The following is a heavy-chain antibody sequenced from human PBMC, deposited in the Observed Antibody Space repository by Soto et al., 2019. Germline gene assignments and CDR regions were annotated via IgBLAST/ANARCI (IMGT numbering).Heavy chain of an antibody. CDR2: TYYRSKWYN. J-gene: IGHJ6*02. CDR1: GDSVSSNSAA. V-gene: IGHV6-1*01. CDR3: ARARPDYSSSWLGFCGMDV. Sequence: ILSLTCDISGDSVSSNSAAWNWIRQSPSRGLEWLGRTYYRSKWYNDYAVSVKSRITINPDTSKNQFSLQLNSVTPEDTAAYYCARARPDYSSSWLGFCGMDVCGQGTTVTVSS. D-gene: IGHD6-13*01.